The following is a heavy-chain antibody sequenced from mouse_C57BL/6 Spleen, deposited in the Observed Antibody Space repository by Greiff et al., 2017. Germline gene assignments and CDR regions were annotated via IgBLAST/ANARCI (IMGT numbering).Heavy chain of an antibody. CDR3: ARDSSYDD. CDR2: ISDGGSYT. J-gene: IGHJ2*01. Sequence: DVMLVESGGGLVKPGGSLKLSCAASGFTFSSYAMSWVRQTPEKRLEWVATISDGGSYTYYPDNVKGRFTISRDNAKNNLYLQMSHLKSEDTAMYYCARDSSYDDWGQGTTLTVSS. CDR1: GFTFSSYA. V-gene: IGHV5-4*01. D-gene: IGHD1-1*01.